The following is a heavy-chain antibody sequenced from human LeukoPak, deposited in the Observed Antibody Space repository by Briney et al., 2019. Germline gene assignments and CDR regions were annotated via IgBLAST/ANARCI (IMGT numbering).Heavy chain of an antibody. V-gene: IGHV3-73*01. CDR3: SRLEDSSPIEVALDI. D-gene: IGHD6-13*01. J-gene: IGHJ3*02. Sequence: GGSLRLSCAASGFTFSGSVMHWVRQAAGKGLEWVGRIRSKRNNYATAYAASVKGRFTISRDDSKNTVYLHMDSLKTEDTALYYCSRLEDSSPIEVALDIWGQETVVTVSS. CDR2: IRSKRNNYAT. CDR1: GFTFSGSV.